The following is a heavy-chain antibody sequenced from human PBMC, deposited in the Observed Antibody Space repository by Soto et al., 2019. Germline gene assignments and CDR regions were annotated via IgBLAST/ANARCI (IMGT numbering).Heavy chain of an antibody. CDR1: GGSFSTYY. D-gene: IGHD3-9*01. CDR3: ARGGSNDWQVAFDI. V-gene: IGHV4-34*01. CDR2: INHSGSN. Sequence: QLQQWGAGLLKPSETLSLTCVVSGGSFSTYYYNWIRQSPGKGLEWIGEINHSGSNNYSPSLKSRVTMSLDTSKNLFPLKLTSVPAADTAVYYCARGGSNDWQVAFDIWVDGTIVTVSS. J-gene: IGHJ3*02.